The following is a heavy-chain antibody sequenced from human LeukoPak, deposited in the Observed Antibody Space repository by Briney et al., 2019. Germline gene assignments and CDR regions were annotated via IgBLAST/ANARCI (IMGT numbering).Heavy chain of an antibody. Sequence: PSETLSLTCTVSGGSISSSSYYWGWIRQPPGKGLEWIGTIYYSGNTYYNPSLKSRVTISVDTSKNQFSLRLTSVIAADTAVYYCARADYDVLTTYNTIFDYWGPGTLVIVSS. V-gene: IGHV4-39*07. D-gene: IGHD3-9*01. J-gene: IGHJ4*02. CDR2: IYYSGNT. CDR3: ARADYDVLTTYNTIFDY. CDR1: GGSISSSSYY.